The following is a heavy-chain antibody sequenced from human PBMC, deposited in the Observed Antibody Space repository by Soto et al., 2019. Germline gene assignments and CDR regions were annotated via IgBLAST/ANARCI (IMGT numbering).Heavy chain of an antibody. V-gene: IGHV4-39*07. CDR3: ARRYYGSGSYYRYNWFDP. J-gene: IGHJ5*02. Sequence: SETLSLTCTVSGGSISSSSYYWGWIRQPPGKGLEWIGSIYYSGSTNYNPSLKSRVTISVDTSKNQFSLKLSSVTAADTAVYYCARRYYGSGSYYRYNWFDPWGQGTLVTVSS. CDR2: IYYSGST. CDR1: GGSISSSSYY. D-gene: IGHD3-10*01.